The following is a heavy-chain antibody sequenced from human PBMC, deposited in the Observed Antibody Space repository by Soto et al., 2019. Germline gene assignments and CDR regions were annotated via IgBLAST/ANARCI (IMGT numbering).Heavy chain of an antibody. V-gene: IGHV4-4*02. CDR2: IYHSGSP. CDR3: ARDAQSWFDP. J-gene: IGHJ5*02. Sequence: SATLYLTCAVSGCSIRSTNWWCWVRQPPGKGLEWIAEIYHSGSPNYNPSLKSRATISVDKSKNQFSLKLSSVTAADTAVYYCARDAQSWFDPWGQGILVTVS. CDR1: GCSIRSTNW.